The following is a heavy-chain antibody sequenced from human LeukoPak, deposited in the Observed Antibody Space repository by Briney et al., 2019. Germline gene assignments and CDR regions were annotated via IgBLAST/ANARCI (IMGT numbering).Heavy chain of an antibody. J-gene: IGHJ4*02. CDR1: GFTFSSYG. D-gene: IGHD1-26*01. CDR2: IRYDGSNK. V-gene: IGHV3-33*01. Sequence: GGSLRLSCAASGFTFSSYGMHWVRQAPGKGLEWVAVIRYDGSNKYYADSVKGRFTISRDNSKNTLYLQMNSLRAEDTAVYYCARVPGPWRGPFDYWGQGTLVTVSS. CDR3: ARVPGPWRGPFDY.